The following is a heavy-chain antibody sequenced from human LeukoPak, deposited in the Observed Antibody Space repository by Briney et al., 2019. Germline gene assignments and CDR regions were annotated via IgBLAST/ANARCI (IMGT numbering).Heavy chain of an antibody. V-gene: IGHV3-30*02. CDR3: AKQMVERPHYYYMDV. Sequence: GGSLRLSCAASGFIFSSFGMHWVRQAPGKGLEWVAFIQDDESNKFYADSVKGRFTISRDNSKNALFLQMNSLRPEDTALYYCAKQMVERPHYYYMDVWGKGTTVTVSS. CDR2: IQDDESNK. D-gene: IGHD2-15*01. J-gene: IGHJ6*03. CDR1: GFIFSSFG.